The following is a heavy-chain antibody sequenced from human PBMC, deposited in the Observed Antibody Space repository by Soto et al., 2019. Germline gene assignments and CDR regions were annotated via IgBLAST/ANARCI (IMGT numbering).Heavy chain of an antibody. CDR3: ARVPVQLAATRYFSFYGMDV. Sequence: QVQLQESGPGLVKPSETLSLTCTVSSGSVSSGSDYWSWIRQPPGKGLEWVGYIYYSGSTDYSPSLKGRVTISLDTSKNHFALNLSSVTAADTAVYYCARVPVQLAATRYFSFYGMDVWGQGTTVTVSS. J-gene: IGHJ6*02. D-gene: IGHD1-1*01. V-gene: IGHV4-61*03. CDR1: SGSVSSGSDY. CDR2: IYYSGST.